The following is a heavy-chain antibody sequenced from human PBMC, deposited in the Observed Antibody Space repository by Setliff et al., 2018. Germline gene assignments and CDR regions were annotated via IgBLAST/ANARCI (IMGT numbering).Heavy chain of an antibody. CDR1: GDSISTHY. D-gene: IGHD2-2*01. V-gene: IGHV4-59*11. J-gene: IGHJ5*01. CDR3: ARDRVAAGRTSASCYSSGWFDS. Sequence: SETLSLTCTVSGDSISTHYWSWIRQSPGKGLEWIAYSYYSGSTNYNPSLKSRATISIDTSKNQVSLRLTSVTGADTAIYYCARDRVAAGRTSASCYSSGWFDSWGHGTLVTVSS. CDR2: SYYSGST.